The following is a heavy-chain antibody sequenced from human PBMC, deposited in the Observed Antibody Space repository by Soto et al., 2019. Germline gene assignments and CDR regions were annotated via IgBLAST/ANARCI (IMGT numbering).Heavy chain of an antibody. CDR3: ANARRAMNWYFDL. D-gene: IGHD6-6*01. V-gene: IGHV3-9*01. Sequence: EVQLVESGGGLGQPGTSLRLSCAASGFTFDDFAMHWVRQAPGKGLEWVAGINWNSRSIDYADSVKGRFIISRDNAKKSIYLQLNNLRTEDTAFYYWANARRAMNWYFDLWCRGTLVVVSS. CDR2: INWNSRSI. CDR1: GFTFDDFA. J-gene: IGHJ2*01.